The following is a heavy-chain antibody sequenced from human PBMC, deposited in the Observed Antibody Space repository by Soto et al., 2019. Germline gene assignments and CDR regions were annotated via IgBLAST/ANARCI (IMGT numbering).Heavy chain of an antibody. CDR2: ISSRSYTI. CDR1: GFTFSIYS. Sequence: EVQLVESGGGLVQPGGSLRLSCAASGFTFSIYSMNWVRQAPGKGLEWVSYISSRSYTIYYVDSVKGRFTISRDNAKNSLCLQMNSLRDEDTAVYYCARGGSSSDNGMDVWGQGTTVTVSS. V-gene: IGHV3-48*02. D-gene: IGHD6-6*01. J-gene: IGHJ6*02. CDR3: ARGGSSSDNGMDV.